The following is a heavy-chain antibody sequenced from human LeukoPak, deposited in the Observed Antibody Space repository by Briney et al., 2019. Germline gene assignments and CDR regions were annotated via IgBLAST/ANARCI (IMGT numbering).Heavy chain of an antibody. Sequence: SVKVSCKASGGTFSSYAISWVRQAPGQGLEWMGRIIPIFGTANYAQKFQGRVTITTDESTSTAYMELSSLRSEDTAVYYCARDLGGNTPNYFDYWGQGTLVTVSS. J-gene: IGHJ4*02. V-gene: IGHV1-69*05. CDR2: IIPIFGTA. CDR1: GGTFSSYA. CDR3: ARDLGGNTPNYFDY. D-gene: IGHD1-26*01.